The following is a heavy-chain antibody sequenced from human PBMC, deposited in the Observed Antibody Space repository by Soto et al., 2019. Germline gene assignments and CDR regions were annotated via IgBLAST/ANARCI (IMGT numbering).Heavy chain of an antibody. Sequence: SSETLSLTCTVSGGSISSYYWSWIRQPAGKGLEWIGRIYTSGSTNYNPSLKSRVTMSVDTSKNQFYLKLSSVTAADTAVYYCAREYPIAVAGGWFDPWGQGTLVPVS. CDR1: GGSISSYY. D-gene: IGHD6-19*01. V-gene: IGHV4-4*07. CDR3: AREYPIAVAGGWFDP. CDR2: IYTSGST. J-gene: IGHJ5*02.